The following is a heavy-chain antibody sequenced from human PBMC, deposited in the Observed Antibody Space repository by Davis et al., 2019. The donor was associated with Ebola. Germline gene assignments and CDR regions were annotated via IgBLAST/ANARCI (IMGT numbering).Heavy chain of an antibody. CDR1: GFTFSSYA. Sequence: GESLKISCAASGFTFSSYAMHWVRQAPGKGLEWVAVISYDGSNKYYADSVKGRFTISRDNSKNTLYLQMNSLRAEDTAVYYCAKDQGDFWSGLPVYFDYWGQGTLVTVSS. V-gene: IGHV3-30-3*01. CDR2: ISYDGSNK. D-gene: IGHD3-3*01. J-gene: IGHJ4*02. CDR3: AKDQGDFWSGLPVYFDY.